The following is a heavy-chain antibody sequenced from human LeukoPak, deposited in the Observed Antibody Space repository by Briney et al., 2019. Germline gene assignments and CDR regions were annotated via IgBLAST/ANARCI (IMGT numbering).Heavy chain of an antibody. CDR2: IYYSGST. CDR1: AGSISSYY. Sequence: SETLSLTCTVSAGSISSYYWSWIRQPPGKGLEWIGYIYYSGSTNYNPSLKSRVTISVDTSKNQFSLKLSSVTAADTAVYYCARDYDSSGYFGYRGQGTLVTVSS. V-gene: IGHV4-59*01. D-gene: IGHD3-22*01. CDR3: ARDYDSSGYFGY. J-gene: IGHJ4*02.